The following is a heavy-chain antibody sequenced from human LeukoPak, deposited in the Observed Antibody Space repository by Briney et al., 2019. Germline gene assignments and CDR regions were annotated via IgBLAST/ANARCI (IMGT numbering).Heavy chain of an antibody. J-gene: IGHJ5*02. D-gene: IGHD3-10*01. Sequence: SETLSLTCAAYGGSFSGYYWSWIRQPPGKGLEWIGEINHSGSTNYNPSLKSRVTISVDTSKNQFSLRLSSVTVADTAVYYCARTPLRGATFFTSYPNWFDTWGQGTLVTVSS. CDR3: ARTPLRGATFFTSYPNWFDT. CDR1: GGSFSGYY. CDR2: INHSGST. V-gene: IGHV4-34*01.